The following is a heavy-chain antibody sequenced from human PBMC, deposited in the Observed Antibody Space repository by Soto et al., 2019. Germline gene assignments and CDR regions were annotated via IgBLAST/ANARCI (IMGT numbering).Heavy chain of an antibody. CDR2: IIPILGIA. CDR3: ARDRGYSGYELDY. CDR1: GGTFSSYT. D-gene: IGHD5-12*01. J-gene: IGHJ4*02. V-gene: IGHV1-69*08. Sequence: QVQLVQSGAEVKKPGSSVKVSCEASGGTFSSYTISWVRQAPGQGLEWMGRIIPILGIANYAQKFQGRVTITADKSTSTAYMELSSLRSEDTAVYYCARDRGYSGYELDYWGQGTLVTVSS.